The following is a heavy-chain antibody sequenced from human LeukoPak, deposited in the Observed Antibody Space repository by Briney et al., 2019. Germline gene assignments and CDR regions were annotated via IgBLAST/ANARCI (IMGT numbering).Heavy chain of an antibody. CDR1: GFTFSSYW. J-gene: IGHJ4*02. Sequence: GGSLRLSCAASGFTFSSYWMSWVRQAPGKGLEWVANIKQDGSDKYYVDPVKGRLTISRDNAKNSLYLQINSLRAEDTAVYYCARKTVVGSYFDYWGQGTPVTVSS. V-gene: IGHV3-7*03. CDR3: ARKTVVGSYFDY. CDR2: IKQDGSDK. D-gene: IGHD4-23*01.